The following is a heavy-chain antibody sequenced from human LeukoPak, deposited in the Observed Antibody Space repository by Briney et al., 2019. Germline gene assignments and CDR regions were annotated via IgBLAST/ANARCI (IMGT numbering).Heavy chain of an antibody. D-gene: IGHD3-3*01. CDR2: IYTSGST. CDR3: AREHTYYDFWSGYPRPYWYFDL. CDR1: GGSISSYD. V-gene: IGHV4-4*07. Sequence: PSETLSLTCTVSGGSISSYDWSWIRQPAGKGLEWIGRIYTSGSTNYNPSLKSRVTMSVDTSKNQFSLKLSSVTAADTAVYYCAREHTYYDFWSGYPRPYWYFDLWGRGTLVTVSS. J-gene: IGHJ2*01.